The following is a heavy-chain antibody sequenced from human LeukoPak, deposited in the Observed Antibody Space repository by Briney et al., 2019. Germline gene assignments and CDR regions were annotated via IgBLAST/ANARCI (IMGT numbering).Heavy chain of an antibody. V-gene: IGHV4-39*02. J-gene: IGHJ5*01. CDR2: INYNGNT. CDR3: PREGAYRTYGDYSPFDF. CDR1: SGSISGSDYY. Sequence: PSETLSLTCTVSSGSISGSDYYWCWIRQPPGKGLEWIGSINYNGNTCYASSLKSRVTISVDTSKNHFSLRLSSVTAADTAVYYCPREGAYRTYGDYSPFDFWGQGTLVTVSS. D-gene: IGHD4-17*01.